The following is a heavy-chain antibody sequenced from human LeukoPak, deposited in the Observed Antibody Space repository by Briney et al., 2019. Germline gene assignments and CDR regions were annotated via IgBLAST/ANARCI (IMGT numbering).Heavy chain of an antibody. CDR1: GYTFTSYD. J-gene: IGHJ3*02. Sequence: ASVKVSCKASGYTFTSYDINWVRQATGQGLEWMGWMNPNSGNTGYAQKFQGRVTMTRNTSISTAYMELSSLRSEGTAVYYCARANRDIVVVPAALDAFDIWGQGTMVTVSS. V-gene: IGHV1-8*01. D-gene: IGHD2-2*01. CDR2: MNPNSGNT. CDR3: ARANRDIVVVPAALDAFDI.